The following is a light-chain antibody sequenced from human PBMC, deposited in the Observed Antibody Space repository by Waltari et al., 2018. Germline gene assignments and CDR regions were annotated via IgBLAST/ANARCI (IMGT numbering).Light chain of an antibody. J-gene: IGLJ3*02. CDR3: LSRDSSSTRV. Sequence: SSELTQDPAVSVALGQTVRITCQGDSLRRYYASWYQQRPGQAPFLVRYGHDNRPSGIPDRFSGSTSGNTASLTITRAQAEDAGVYYCLSRDSSSTRVFGGGTTLTV. CDR2: GHD. CDR1: SLRRYY. V-gene: IGLV3-19*01.